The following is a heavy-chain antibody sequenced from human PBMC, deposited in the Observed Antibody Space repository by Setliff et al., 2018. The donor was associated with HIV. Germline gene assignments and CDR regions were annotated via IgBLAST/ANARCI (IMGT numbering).Heavy chain of an antibody. Sequence: GASVKVSCKASGYTFTDYYMHWVQQAPGKGLEWMGRVDPEDGETVYAEKFQGRVTITADTSTDTAYMELSSLRSEDTAVYYCATAGIAAAGENYMDVWGKGTTVTV. CDR1: GYTFTDYY. CDR3: ATAGIAAAGENYMDV. J-gene: IGHJ6*03. D-gene: IGHD6-13*01. V-gene: IGHV1-69-2*01. CDR2: VDPEDGET.